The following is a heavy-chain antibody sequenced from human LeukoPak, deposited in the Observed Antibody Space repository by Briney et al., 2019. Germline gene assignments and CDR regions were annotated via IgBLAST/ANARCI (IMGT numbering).Heavy chain of an antibody. CDR1: RFTSTNYA. V-gene: IGHV3-23*01. J-gene: IGHJ4*02. Sequence: GGSLRLSCAASRFTSTNYAMNWVRQAPGKGLEWVSVLIGSSGSTDYADSVKGRFTISRDNSKNTLFLQMNSLRAEDTAIYYCAKGAYDYIEIGYFDSWGQGTLVTVSS. D-gene: IGHD5-12*01. CDR3: AKGAYDYIEIGYFDS. CDR2: LIGSSGST.